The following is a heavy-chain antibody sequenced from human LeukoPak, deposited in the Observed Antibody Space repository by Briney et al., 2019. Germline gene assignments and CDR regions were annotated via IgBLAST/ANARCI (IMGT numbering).Heavy chain of an antibody. V-gene: IGHV3-64*01. CDR1: GFVFNSHP. J-gene: IGHJ4*02. CDR3: SREEPAGSIDY. D-gene: IGHD1-14*01. Sequence: GGFLRLSCAASGFVFNSHPMHWVRQAPGKGLECVSAISGTGHNTYYANSVKGRFTISRDNSRNTLYLQMGSLRAEDTALYYCSREEPAGSIDYWGQGTLVTVSS. CDR2: ISGTGHNT.